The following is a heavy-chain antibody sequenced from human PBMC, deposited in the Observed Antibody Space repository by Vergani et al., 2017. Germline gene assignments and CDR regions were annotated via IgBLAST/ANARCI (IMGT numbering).Heavy chain of an antibody. V-gene: IGHV4-38-2*02. Sequence: QVQLQESGPGLLKTSETLSLTCNVSGVSITRGNYWGWVRQSPGTGLEWIASVFHLGTVYYNPSLRSRVRISIDAYNVLSLWLQSVTAADTAGDFCVRELYSRGPFDVCGQGSLVTVSS. J-gene: IGHJ4*01. CDR1: GVSITRGNY. D-gene: IGHD3-22*01. CDR3: VRELYSRGPFDV. CDR2: VFHLGTV.